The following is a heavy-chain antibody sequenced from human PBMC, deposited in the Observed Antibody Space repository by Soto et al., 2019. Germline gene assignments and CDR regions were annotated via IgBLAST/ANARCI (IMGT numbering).Heavy chain of an antibody. D-gene: IGHD6-19*01. CDR1: GGSISSSSYY. CDR2: IYYSGST. CDR3: ARSSGSDY. V-gene: IGHV4-39*01. Sequence: QLQLQESGPGLVKPSETLSLTCTVSGGSISSSSYYWGWIRQPPGKGLEWIGSIYYSGSTYYHPSLKSRVTTSVDTSKNQFSLKLSSVTAADTAVYYCARSSGSDYWGQGTLVTVSS. J-gene: IGHJ4*02.